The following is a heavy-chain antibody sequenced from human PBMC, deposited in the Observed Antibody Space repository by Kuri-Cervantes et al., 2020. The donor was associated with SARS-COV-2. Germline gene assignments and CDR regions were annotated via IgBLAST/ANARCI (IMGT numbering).Heavy chain of an antibody. CDR2: IYYSGSA. D-gene: IGHD3-22*01. Sequence: SETLSLTCTVSGGSISNGSFYWGWIRQPPGRGLEWIGNIYYSGSAYYYPSLESRATISLDTSNNQFSLKLSSVTAADTAVYYCERPDSSGYYFDYWGQGTLVTVSS. CDR1: GGSISNGSFY. V-gene: IGHV4-39*01. J-gene: IGHJ4*02. CDR3: ERPDSSGYYFDY.